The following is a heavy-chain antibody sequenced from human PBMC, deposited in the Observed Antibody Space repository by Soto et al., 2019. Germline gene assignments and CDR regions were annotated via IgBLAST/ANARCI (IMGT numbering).Heavy chain of an antibody. CDR2: IIPIFGAA. CDR1: GDTFNSYA. CDR3: ARELRITTAGPRHYDY. V-gene: IGHV1-69*12. D-gene: IGHD6-13*01. Sequence: QVQLMQSGAEVKKPGSSVKVSCKASGDTFNSYAVNWVRQAPGQALEWMGGIIPIFGAANYAQKFQGRVTIPAYESTSTVYRELRSLRSDDTAVFYWARELRITTAGPRHYDYWGQGTLVTVSS. J-gene: IGHJ4*02.